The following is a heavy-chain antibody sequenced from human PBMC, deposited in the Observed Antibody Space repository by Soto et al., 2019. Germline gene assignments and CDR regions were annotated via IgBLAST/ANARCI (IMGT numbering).Heavy chain of an antibody. CDR3: AREVIAARPRLGFDY. CDR2: INAGNGNT. D-gene: IGHD6-6*01. Sequence: QVQLVQSGAEVKKPGASVKVSCKASGYTITSYAMHWVRQAPGQRLEWMGWINAGNGNTKYSQKFQGRVTITRDTSASTAYMELSSLRSEDTAVYYCAREVIAARPRLGFDYWGQGTLVTVSS. CDR1: GYTITSYA. J-gene: IGHJ4*02. V-gene: IGHV1-3*01.